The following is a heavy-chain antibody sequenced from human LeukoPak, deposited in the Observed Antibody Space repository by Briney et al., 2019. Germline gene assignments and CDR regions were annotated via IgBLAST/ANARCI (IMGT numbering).Heavy chain of an antibody. D-gene: IGHD3-16*02. J-gene: IGHJ3*02. CDR3: ARGALMIDNIWGTYRTSDGFDI. CDR1: GYTFTGYY. V-gene: IGHV1-2*02. Sequence: RASVKVSCKASGYTFTGYYMHWVRQAPGQGLEWMGWINPNSGGTKYAQKFQGRVTMTRDTSISTAYMELSRLRSDDTAVYYCARGALMIDNIWGTYRTSDGFDIWGQGTMVTVSS. CDR2: INPNSGGT.